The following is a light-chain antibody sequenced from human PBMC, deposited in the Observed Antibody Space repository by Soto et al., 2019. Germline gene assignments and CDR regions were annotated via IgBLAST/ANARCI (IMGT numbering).Light chain of an antibody. Sequence: QSALTQPASVSGSPGQSITISCTGTSSDVGSYTYVSWYQQHPGKAPKPMIYEVSNQPSAVSNRSSGSKSGNTASLTISWRQAEDEAKSYCSAYPIISTRAVGGGTKLTVL. V-gene: IGLV2-14*01. J-gene: IGLJ2*01. CDR3: SAYPIISTRA. CDR1: SSDVGSYTY. CDR2: EVS.